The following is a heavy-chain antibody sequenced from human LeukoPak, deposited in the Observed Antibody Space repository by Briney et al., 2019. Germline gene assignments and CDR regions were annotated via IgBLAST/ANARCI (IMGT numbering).Heavy chain of an antibody. Sequence: GGSLRLSCAASGFNVSSNYMSWVRQAPGKGLEWVGRIKSKTDGGTTDYAAPVKGRFTISRDDSKNTLYLQMNSLKTEDTAVYYCTTGHGGYSGYGGWGQGTLVTVSS. CDR2: IKSKTDGGTT. CDR3: TTGHGGYSGYGG. V-gene: IGHV3-15*01. J-gene: IGHJ4*02. D-gene: IGHD5-12*01. CDR1: GFNVSSNY.